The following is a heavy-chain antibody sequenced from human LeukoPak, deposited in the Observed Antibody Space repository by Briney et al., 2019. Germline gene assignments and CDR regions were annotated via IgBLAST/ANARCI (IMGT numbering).Heavy chain of an antibody. D-gene: IGHD6-6*01. V-gene: IGHV1-18*01. Sequence: GASVKVSCMASRYTFTSYVISWVRQAPGQGLEWMGWISAYNGNTNYAQKLQGRVTMTTDTSTSTAYMELRSLRSDDTAVYYCARDLPYSSSDRTPFDYWGQGTLVTVSS. J-gene: IGHJ4*02. CDR2: ISAYNGNT. CDR1: RYTFTSYV. CDR3: ARDLPYSSSDRTPFDY.